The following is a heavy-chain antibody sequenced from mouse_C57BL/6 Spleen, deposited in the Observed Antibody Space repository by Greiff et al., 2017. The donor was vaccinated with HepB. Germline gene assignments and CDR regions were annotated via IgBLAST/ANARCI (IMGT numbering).Heavy chain of an antibody. J-gene: IGHJ4*01. CDR3: ARGYYYGSNFYYYAMDY. CDR2: INYDGSST. V-gene: IGHV5-16*01. D-gene: IGHD1-1*01. Sequence: EVKLVESEGGLVQPGSSMKLSCTASGFTFSDYYMAWVRQVPEKGLEGVANINYDGSSTYYLDSLKSRFIISRDNAKNILYLQMSSLKSEDTATYYCARGYYYGSNFYYYAMDYWGQGTSVTVSS. CDR1: GFTFSDYY.